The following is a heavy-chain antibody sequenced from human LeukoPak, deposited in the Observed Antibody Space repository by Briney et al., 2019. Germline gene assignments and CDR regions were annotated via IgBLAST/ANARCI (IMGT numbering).Heavy chain of an antibody. CDR3: ARDSLLWVRGAFDI. CDR2: IYHSGST. CDR1: GGSISSGGYY. J-gene: IGHJ3*02. Sequence: PSETLSLTCTVSGGSISSGGYYWRWIRQPPGKGLEWIGYIYHSGSTYYNPSLKSRVTISVDRSKNQFSLKLSSVTAADTAVYYCARDSLLWVRGAFDIWGQGTMVTVSS. D-gene: IGHD3-10*01. V-gene: IGHV4-30-2*01.